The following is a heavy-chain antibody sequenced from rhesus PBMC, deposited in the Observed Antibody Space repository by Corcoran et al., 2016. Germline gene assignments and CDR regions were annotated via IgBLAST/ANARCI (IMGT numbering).Heavy chain of an antibody. Sequence: QVQLQESGPGVGKPSETLSLTCAVSGGSISDSYRRSWIRQPPGKGLEWIGYIYGSSTSTTSHPSLKSRVSISKATSKNQFSLKLSSVTAADTTVYYCARGIGYYWGQGVLVTVSS. V-gene: IGHV4S10*01. D-gene: IGHD2-15*01. CDR2: IYGSSTST. J-gene: IGHJ4*01. CDR1: GGSISDSYR. CDR3: ARGIGYY.